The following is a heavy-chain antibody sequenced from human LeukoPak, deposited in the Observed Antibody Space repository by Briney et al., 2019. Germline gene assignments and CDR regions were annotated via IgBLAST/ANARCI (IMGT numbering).Heavy chain of an antibody. J-gene: IGHJ4*02. Sequence: ASVKVSCKASGYTFTGYYMHWVRQAPGQGLEWMGWINPNSGGTNYAQKFQGRVTMTRDTSISTAYMELSRLRSDDTAVYYCAGRKDTAMVTYFDYWGQGTLVTVSS. CDR1: GYTFTGYY. D-gene: IGHD5-18*01. CDR2: INPNSGGT. V-gene: IGHV1-2*02. CDR3: AGRKDTAMVTYFDY.